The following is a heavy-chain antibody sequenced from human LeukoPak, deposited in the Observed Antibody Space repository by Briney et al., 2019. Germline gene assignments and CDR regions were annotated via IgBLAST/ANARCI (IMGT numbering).Heavy chain of an antibody. CDR1: GGSISSRSSY. V-gene: IGHV4-39*07. CDR3: TRLSNGGTGGPLFDY. J-gene: IGHJ4*02. D-gene: IGHD1-1*01. CDR2: VYYNGPT. Sequence: SEILSLTCSVSGGSISSRSSYWGWVRQSPGKGLEWIGSVYYNGPTYYNPSLMGRVTISRDTSKNQFSLKLTSVTAADTAIYYCTRLSNGGTGGPLFDYWGQGTLVTVSS.